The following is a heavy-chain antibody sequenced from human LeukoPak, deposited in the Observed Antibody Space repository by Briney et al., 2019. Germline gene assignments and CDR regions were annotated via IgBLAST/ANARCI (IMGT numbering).Heavy chain of an antibody. Sequence: PSETLSLTCTVSGGSISSYYWSRIRQPPGKGLEWTGYIYYSGSTSYNPSLKSRVTISVDTSKNQFSLKLSYVTAADTAVYYCARSAFGDSTGWVTLDYWGQGTLVTVSS. CDR2: IYYSGST. J-gene: IGHJ4*02. V-gene: IGHV4-59*01. CDR3: ARSAFGDSTGWVTLDY. CDR1: GGSISSYY. D-gene: IGHD3-16*01.